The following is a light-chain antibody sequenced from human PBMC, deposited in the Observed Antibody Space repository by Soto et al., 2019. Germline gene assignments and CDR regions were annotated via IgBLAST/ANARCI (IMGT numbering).Light chain of an antibody. CDR3: ASWDDSRKGV. J-gene: IGLJ1*01. V-gene: IGLV1-44*01. CDR1: TSNIESHT. CDR2: TNN. Sequence: QSVLTQPPSASGTPGQRITISCSGTTSNIESHTVNWYQQVPGTAPKLLINTNNQRPSGGPDRFSGFKSGASASLAINGLQSEDEATYYCASWDDSRKGVFGTGTKLTVL.